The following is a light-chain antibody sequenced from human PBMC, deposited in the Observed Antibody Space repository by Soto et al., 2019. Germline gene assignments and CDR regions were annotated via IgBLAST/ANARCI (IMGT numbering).Light chain of an antibody. J-gene: IGKJ1*01. Sequence: DIQMTQSPSSLSASVGDRVTITCRASQSISSYLNWYQHKPGKAPKLLIYAASSLHTGVPSRFSGSRSGTDFALTISSLQREDFATYYCQQSDTLPRTFGQGTKVEMK. CDR2: AAS. V-gene: IGKV1-39*01. CDR3: QQSDTLPRT. CDR1: QSISSY.